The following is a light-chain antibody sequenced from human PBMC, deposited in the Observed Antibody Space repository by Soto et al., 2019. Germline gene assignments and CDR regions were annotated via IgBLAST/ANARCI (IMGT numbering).Light chain of an antibody. CDR1: QGISNN. Sequence: DIHLTHSPSFLSASVGARVNITCRASQGISNNLDWYQQKSGKPPNLLIYAESTLQSGVPSRLSGSGSGTEFTLTISSMQPEDFETYYCQQVKSYPRTFGGGAKVDIK. J-gene: IGKJ4*01. CDR3: QQVKSYPRT. CDR2: AES. V-gene: IGKV1-9*01.